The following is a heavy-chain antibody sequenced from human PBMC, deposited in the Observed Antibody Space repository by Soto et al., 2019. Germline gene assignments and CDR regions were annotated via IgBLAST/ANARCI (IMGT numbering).Heavy chain of an antibody. CDR2: IHSTRSP. CDR1: GGSINTFY. CDR3: ARSPAYGDYANLDT. V-gene: IGHV4-4*07. D-gene: IGHD4-17*01. Sequence: SETLSLTCTVSGGSINTFYWSWVRQPAGKGLEWIGRIHSTRSPNYNPSLKSRVTMSVDTSKNQFSLKLNLTSVTAADTAVYYCARSPAYGDYANLDTWGQGTLVTVSS. J-gene: IGHJ5*02.